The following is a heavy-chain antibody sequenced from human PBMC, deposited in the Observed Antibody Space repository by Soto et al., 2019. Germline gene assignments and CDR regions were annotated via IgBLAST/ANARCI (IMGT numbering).Heavy chain of an antibody. CDR3: ARASGFGELLYLYFDY. V-gene: IGHV4-4*02. CDR1: GGSISSSNW. CDR2: IYHSGST. J-gene: IGHJ4*02. Sequence: SETLSLTXAVSGGSISSSNWWSWVRQPPGKGLEWIGEIYHSGSTNYNPSLKSRVTISVDKSKNQFSLKLSSVTAADTAVYYCARASGFGELLYLYFDYWGQGTLVTVSS. D-gene: IGHD3-10*01.